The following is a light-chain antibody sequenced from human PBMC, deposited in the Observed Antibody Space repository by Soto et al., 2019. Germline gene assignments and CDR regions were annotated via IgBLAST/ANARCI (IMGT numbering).Light chain of an antibody. CDR2: GAS. Sequence: EIVLTQSPGTLSLSPGERATLSCRASQSVSSSYLAWYQQKPGQAPRLLIYGASSRATGIPDRFSGGGSGTDFTLTISRLEPEDFAVYYCQQYGSSPMWTFGQGTKLEIK. CDR1: QSVSSSY. V-gene: IGKV3-20*01. CDR3: QQYGSSPMWT. J-gene: IGKJ2*02.